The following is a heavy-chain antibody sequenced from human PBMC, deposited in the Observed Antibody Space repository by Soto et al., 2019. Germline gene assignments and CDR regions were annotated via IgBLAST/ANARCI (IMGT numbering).Heavy chain of an antibody. CDR3: ARDSPYSTSWDRFDS. J-gene: IGHJ4*02. D-gene: IGHD6-13*01. CDR1: GYTFTHYA. Sequence: VALGECGGELKKPGASVKVSCRASGYTFTHYAISWVRQAAGRGLEWMGWVNTYNGHPNDAQIFQGRVSMTTDTSTATAYMELRSLKSDDSAISYCARDSPYSTSWDRFDSWGQGTLVTVSS. CDR2: VNTYNGHP. V-gene: IGHV1-18*01.